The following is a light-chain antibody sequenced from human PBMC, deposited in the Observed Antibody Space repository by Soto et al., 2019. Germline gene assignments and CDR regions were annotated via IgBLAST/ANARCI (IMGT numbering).Light chain of an antibody. J-gene: IGKJ5*01. CDR3: QQYNNWPLT. Sequence: ILLTQSPYTLSLSPGERSTLACMAAQSVSTYLAWYQQQPGQAPRLLIYGASSRATGIPVRFSGSGSGTEFTLTISSLQSEDFAVYYCQQYNNWPLTFGQGTRLEIK. CDR1: QSVSTY. CDR2: GAS. V-gene: IGKV3-15*01.